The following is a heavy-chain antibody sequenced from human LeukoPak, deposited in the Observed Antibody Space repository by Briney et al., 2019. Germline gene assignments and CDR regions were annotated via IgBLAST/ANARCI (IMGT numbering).Heavy chain of an antibody. CDR1: GFTFSSYA. Sequence: QSGGSLRLSCAASGFTFSSYAMHWVRQAPGKGLEWVAVISYDGSNKYYADSVKGRFSISRDNSKNRLYLQMNSLRAEDTAVYYCATSEYSGSGSYYDYWGQGTLVTVSS. CDR2: ISYDGSNK. CDR3: ATSEYSGSGSYYDY. V-gene: IGHV3-30-3*01. D-gene: IGHD3-10*01. J-gene: IGHJ4*02.